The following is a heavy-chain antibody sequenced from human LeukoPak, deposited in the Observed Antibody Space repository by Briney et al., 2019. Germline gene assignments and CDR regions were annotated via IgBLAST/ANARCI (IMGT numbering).Heavy chain of an antibody. CDR3: ARTSYHQIPCYYYGMDV. J-gene: IGHJ6*02. D-gene: IGHD3-16*02. CDR2: INHSGST. Sequence: ASETLSLTCAVYGGSFSGYYWSWIRQPPGKGLEWIGEINHSGSTNYNPSLKSRVTISVDTSKNQFSLKLSSVTAADTAVYYCARTSYHQIPCYYYGMDVWGQGTTVTVSS. V-gene: IGHV4-34*01. CDR1: GGSFSGYY.